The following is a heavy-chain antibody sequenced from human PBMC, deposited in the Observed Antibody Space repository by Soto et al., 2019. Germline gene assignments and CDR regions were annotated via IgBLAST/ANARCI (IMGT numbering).Heavy chain of an antibody. CDR1: GYTFTSYG. V-gene: IGHV1-18*01. J-gene: IGHJ5*02. Sequence: QVQLIQSGGDVKKPGASVKVSCKASGYTFTSYGISWVRQGPGQGLEWLGWISTYNGKTKYAQILQGRVTMTTDTXXXXXXXXXXXXXXXXXXXXXXXXXXXXXXXXVEIAGWFDLWGQGTLVSVSS. D-gene: IGHD2-21*01. CDR3: XXXXXXXXXXVEIAGWFDL. CDR2: ISTYNGKT.